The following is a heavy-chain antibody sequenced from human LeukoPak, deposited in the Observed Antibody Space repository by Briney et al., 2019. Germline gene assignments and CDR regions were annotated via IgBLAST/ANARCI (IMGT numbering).Heavy chain of an antibody. CDR1: GGTFSNYA. J-gene: IGHJ6*02. Sequence: ASVKVSCKASGGTFSNYAISWVRQAPGKGLEWMGGFDPEDGETIYAQKFQGRVTMTEDTSTDTAYMELSSLRSEDTAVYYCARRGDFWSGSYHGIYGMDVWGQGTTVTVSS. CDR3: ARRGDFWSGSYHGIYGMDV. V-gene: IGHV1-24*01. CDR2: FDPEDGET. D-gene: IGHD3-3*01.